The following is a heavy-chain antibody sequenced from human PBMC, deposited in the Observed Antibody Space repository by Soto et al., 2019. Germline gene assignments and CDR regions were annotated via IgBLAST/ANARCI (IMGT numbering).Heavy chain of an antibody. CDR1: GGSISSYY. Sequence: PSETLSLTCTVSGGSISSYYWSWIRQPPGKGLEWIGYIYYSGSTNYNPSLKSRVTISVDTSKNQFSLKLSSVTAADTAVYYCARDQDDFWSGYYSSWGQGTLVTVSS. CDR3: ARDQDDFWSGYYSS. V-gene: IGHV4-59*01. CDR2: IYYSGST. D-gene: IGHD3-3*01. J-gene: IGHJ5*02.